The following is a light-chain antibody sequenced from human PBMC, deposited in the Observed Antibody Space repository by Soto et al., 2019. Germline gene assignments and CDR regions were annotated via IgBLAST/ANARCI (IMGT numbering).Light chain of an antibody. Sequence: DIQMTQSPSSLSASVGDRVTITCRASQSISNYLNWYQQKPGKAPKLLMYAASSLQSGVPSRFSGSGSGTDFTLTISSLQPEDFATYYCQQIYSTPLTFGQGTKVEIK. V-gene: IGKV1-39*01. CDR2: AAS. J-gene: IGKJ1*01. CDR3: QQIYSTPLT. CDR1: QSISNY.